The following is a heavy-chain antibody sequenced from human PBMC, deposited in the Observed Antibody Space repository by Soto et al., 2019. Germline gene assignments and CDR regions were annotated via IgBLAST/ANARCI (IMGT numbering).Heavy chain of an antibody. CDR2: ISNSSSTI. D-gene: IGHD6-19*01. V-gene: IGHV3-48*01. CDR1: GFTFSSYS. Sequence: GGSLRLSCAASGFTFSSYSMNWVRQAPGKGLEWVSFISNSSSTIYYADSVKGRFTISRDNAKNSLYLQMNSLRAEDTAVYYCARDSSGWDFDYWGQGTLVTVSS. CDR3: ARDSSGWDFDY. J-gene: IGHJ4*02.